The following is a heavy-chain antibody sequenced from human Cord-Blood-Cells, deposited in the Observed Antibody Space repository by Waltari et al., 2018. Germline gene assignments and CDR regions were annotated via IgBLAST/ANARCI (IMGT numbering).Heavy chain of an antibody. D-gene: IGHD7-27*01. CDR2: ISWDGGST. V-gene: IGHV3-43*01. CDR1: GFTFDDYT. CDR3: AVGIYFDY. J-gene: IGHJ4*02. Sequence: EVQLVESGGVVVQPGGSLRLSCAASGFTFDDYTMHWVRQAPGKGLEWVSLISWDGGSTYYADSVKGRFTISRDNSKNSLYLQMNSLRTEDTALYYCAVGIYFDYWGQGTLVTVSS.